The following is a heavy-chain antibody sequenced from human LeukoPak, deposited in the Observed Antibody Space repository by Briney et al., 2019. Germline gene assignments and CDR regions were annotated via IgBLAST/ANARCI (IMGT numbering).Heavy chain of an antibody. D-gene: IGHD6-6*01. CDR3: ARHVKQLEHSDY. J-gene: IGHJ4*02. CDR1: GGSISSYY. CDR2: IYYSGST. Sequence: SETLSLTCTVSGGSISSYYWSWIRQPPGKGLEWIGYIYYSGSTNYNPSLKSRVTISVDTSKNQFSLKLSSVTAADTAVYYCARHVKQLEHSDYWGQGTLVTVSS. V-gene: IGHV4-59*08.